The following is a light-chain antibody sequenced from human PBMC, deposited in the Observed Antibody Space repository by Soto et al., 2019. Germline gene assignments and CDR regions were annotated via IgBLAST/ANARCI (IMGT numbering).Light chain of an antibody. Sequence: QSVLTQPPSASGSPGQSVTISCTGTSSDVGNYNYVSWYQQYPGKAPKLMIYEVNKRPSGVPDRFSGSKSGNTASLTVSGLQADDEADYYCTSYAAGKNVVFGGGTKVTVL. CDR3: TSYAAGKNVV. V-gene: IGLV2-8*01. CDR1: SSDVGNYNY. J-gene: IGLJ2*01. CDR2: EVN.